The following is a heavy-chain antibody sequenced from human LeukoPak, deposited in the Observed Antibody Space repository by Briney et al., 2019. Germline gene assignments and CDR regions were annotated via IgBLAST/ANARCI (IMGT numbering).Heavy chain of an antibody. CDR1: GFTFSSCA. J-gene: IGHJ4*02. Sequence: GGSLRLSCAASGFTFSSCAMSWVRQAPGKGLEWVSAISGSGGSTYYADSVKGRFTISRDNSKNTLYLQMNSLRAEDTAVYYCAKDRPSITRVYYPRGYFDYWGQGTLVTVSS. CDR2: ISGSGGST. D-gene: IGHD6-13*01. V-gene: IGHV3-23*01. CDR3: AKDRPSITRVYYPRGYFDY.